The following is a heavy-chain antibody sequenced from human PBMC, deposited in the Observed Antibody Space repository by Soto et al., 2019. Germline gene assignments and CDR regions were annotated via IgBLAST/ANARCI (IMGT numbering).Heavy chain of an antibody. D-gene: IGHD3-16*01. CDR1: GGSIRSNNW. CDR3: ARISAYHFDY. Sequence: PSETLSLTCAVSGGSIRSNNWWSWVRQPPGKGLEWIGEIYHSGVTNYNPSLKSRVTISVGKSKNQFSLKLSSLTAADTAVYYCARISAYHFDYWGQGTLVTVSS. CDR2: IYHSGVT. V-gene: IGHV4-4*02. J-gene: IGHJ4*02.